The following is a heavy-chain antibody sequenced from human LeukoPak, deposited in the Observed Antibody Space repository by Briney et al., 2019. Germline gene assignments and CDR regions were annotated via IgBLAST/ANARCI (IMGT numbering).Heavy chain of an antibody. CDR2: ISSSSSTI. CDR3: ATTRGLWWFDP. D-gene: IGHD3/OR15-3a*01. Sequence: GGSLRLSCAASGFTFSDYYMSWIRQAPGNELEWVSYISSSSSTIYYADSGKGRFTFPRDNAKNSLYLQMHTTEDTDTAVYYCATTRGLWWFDPWGQGTLVTVSS. V-gene: IGHV3-11*04. J-gene: IGHJ5*02. CDR1: GFTFSDYY.